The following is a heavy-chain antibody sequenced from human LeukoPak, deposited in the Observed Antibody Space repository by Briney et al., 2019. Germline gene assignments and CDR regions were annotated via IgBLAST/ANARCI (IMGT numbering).Heavy chain of an antibody. D-gene: IGHD5-18*01. CDR2: INPNSGSR. CDR3: ARGDGYSYGYLGY. Sequence: GASVKVSCKAFGYTLTGYYMHWVRQAPGHGLEWMGWINPNSGSRSYAQKFQGRVTMTRDTSISTAYMELSRLKSDDTAVYYCARGDGYSYGYLGYWGQGTLVTVSS. J-gene: IGHJ4*02. CDR1: GYTLTGYY. V-gene: IGHV1-2*02.